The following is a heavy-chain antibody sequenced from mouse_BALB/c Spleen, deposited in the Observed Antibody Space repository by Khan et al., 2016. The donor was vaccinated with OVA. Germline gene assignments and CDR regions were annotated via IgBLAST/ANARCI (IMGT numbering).Heavy chain of an antibody. CDR3: AGGGGGERFLY. J-gene: IGHJ3*01. CDR1: GYTFTDFT. CDR2: ISTYYGDA. Sequence: QVQLQQSGAELVRPGVSVKISCRGSGYTFTDFTMHWVKQSHAKSLEWIGVISTYYGDATYNQKFKGKATMTVDKSSDTAYMDLARLTSEDSAIYSCAGGGGGERFLYWGQGTLVTVSA. V-gene: IGHV1S137*01.